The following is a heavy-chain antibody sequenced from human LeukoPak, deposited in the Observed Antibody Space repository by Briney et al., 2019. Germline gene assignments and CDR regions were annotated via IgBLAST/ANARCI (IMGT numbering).Heavy chain of an antibody. CDR3: ARGNWNFNLYYFDY. CDR1: GFTFSSYA. V-gene: IGHV3-23*01. J-gene: IGHJ4*02. CDR2: ISGSGGST. D-gene: IGHD1-7*01. Sequence: HPGGSLRLSCAASGFTFSSYAMSWVRQAPGKGLEWVSAISGSGGSTYYADSVKGRFTISRDNAKNSLYLQMNSLRAEDTAVYYCARGNWNFNLYYFDYWGQGTLVTVSS.